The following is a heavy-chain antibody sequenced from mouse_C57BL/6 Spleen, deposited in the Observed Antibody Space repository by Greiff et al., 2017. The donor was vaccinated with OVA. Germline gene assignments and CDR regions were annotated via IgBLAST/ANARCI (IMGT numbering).Heavy chain of an antibody. D-gene: IGHD2-5*01. V-gene: IGHV1-20*01. J-gene: IGHJ4*01. Sequence: EVKLMESGPELVKPGDSVKISCKASGYSFTGYFMNWVMQSHGKSLEWIGRINPYNGDTFYNQKFKGKATLTVDKSSSTAHMELRSLTSEDSAVYYCARDYYSNYRYAMDYWGQGTSVTVSS. CDR2: INPYNGDT. CDR1: GYSFTGYF. CDR3: ARDYYSNYRYAMDY.